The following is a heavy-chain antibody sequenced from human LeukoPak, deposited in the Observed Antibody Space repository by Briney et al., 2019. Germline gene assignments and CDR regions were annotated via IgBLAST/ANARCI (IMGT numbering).Heavy chain of an antibody. CDR3: AKDVHGSWGLDY. D-gene: IGHD6-13*01. CDR1: GFTFSSYA. J-gene: IGHJ4*02. CDR2: TRPDGSNE. V-gene: IGHV3-30*02. Sequence: PGGSLRLSCAASGFTFSSYAMSWVRQAPGKGLEWVAFTRPDGSNEFYADSVKGRFTISRDNSRNTLFLQMNSLRPGDTAVYYCAKDVHGSWGLDYWGQGTLVTVSS.